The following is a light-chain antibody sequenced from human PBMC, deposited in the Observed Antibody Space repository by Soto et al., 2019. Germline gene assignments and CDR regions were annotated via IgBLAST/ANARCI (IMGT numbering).Light chain of an antibody. CDR2: GAS. J-gene: IGKJ5*01. V-gene: IGKV3-20*01. CDR3: QQYGTTRIT. CDR1: QSVSNSY. Sequence: IVLTQYPGNLSLSPGERATLSCRASQSVSNSYLAWYQQKPGQAPRLLIYGASNRATGIPDRFSGSVSETDGTLTISRLETEDGAVYDCQQYGTTRITFGQGTRLEI.